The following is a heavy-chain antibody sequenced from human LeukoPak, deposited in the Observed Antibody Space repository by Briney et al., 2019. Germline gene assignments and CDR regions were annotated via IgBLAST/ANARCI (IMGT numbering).Heavy chain of an antibody. D-gene: IGHD3-9*01. CDR2: ISWNSRII. J-gene: IGHJ4*02. Sequence: GGSLRLSWAASGFIFDDYAMYWVRQAPGKGLEWVSGISWNSRIIDYADSVKGRFTISRDNAKRALYLQMNTLTTEDTAFYYCARLTGAASGTYYFDFWGQGTLVTVSS. CDR3: ARLTGAASGTYYFDF. V-gene: IGHV3-9*01. CDR1: GFIFDDYA.